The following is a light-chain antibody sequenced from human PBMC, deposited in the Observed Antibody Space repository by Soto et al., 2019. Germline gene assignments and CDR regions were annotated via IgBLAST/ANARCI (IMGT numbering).Light chain of an antibody. CDR2: DVS. Sequence: SVLTQPASVSGSPGQAITISCTGTSSDVGGYNYVSWYQQHPGKAPKLMIYDVSNRPSGVSNRFSGSKSGNTASLTISGLQAEDEADYYCSSYTSSSTLYVFGTGTKVXV. V-gene: IGLV2-14*01. J-gene: IGLJ1*01. CDR1: SSDVGGYNY. CDR3: SSYTSSSTLYV.